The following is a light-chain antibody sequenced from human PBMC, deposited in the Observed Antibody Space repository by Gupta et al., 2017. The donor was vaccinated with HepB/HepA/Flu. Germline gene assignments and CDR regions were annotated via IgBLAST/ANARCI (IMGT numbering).Light chain of an antibody. CDR3: GTWDTSLSAVV. CDR1: TSNIGSNY. J-gene: IGLJ2*01. Sequence: QSVLTQPPSLSAAPGQKVTISCSGNTSNIGSNYVSWYQQVPGTAPKLLIYDNDYRPSGIPDRFSGSKSGTSATMAVTGLQTGDEADYYCGTWDTSLSAVVFGGGTKLTVL. CDR2: DND. V-gene: IGLV1-51*01.